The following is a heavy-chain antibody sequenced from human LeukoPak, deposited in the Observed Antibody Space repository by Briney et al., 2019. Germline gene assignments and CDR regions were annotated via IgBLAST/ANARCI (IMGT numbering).Heavy chain of an antibody. Sequence: GGSLRLSCAASGFTFSSYAMSWVHQAPGKELEWVSAISGSGGSTYYADSVKGRFTISRDNSKNTLYLQMNSLRAEDTAVYYCAKDVEEFITADAFDIWGQGTMVTVSS. CDR3: AKDVEEFITADAFDI. J-gene: IGHJ3*02. V-gene: IGHV3-23*01. CDR2: ISGSGGST. D-gene: IGHD3-22*01. CDR1: GFTFSSYA.